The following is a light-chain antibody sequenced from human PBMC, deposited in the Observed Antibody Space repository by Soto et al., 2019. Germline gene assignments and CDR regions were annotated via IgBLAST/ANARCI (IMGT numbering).Light chain of an antibody. J-gene: IGLJ1*01. CDR3: CSYAGSSSSI. CDR1: SSDVGTYNL. Sequence: QSALTQPASVSGSPGQSITISCSGTSSDVGTYNLVSWYQQYPGKAPRLMIYEVTNRPSGVSNRFSGSKSGNTASLTISGLQPEDEAYYYCCSYAGSSSSIFGAGTKVTVL. V-gene: IGLV2-23*02. CDR2: EVT.